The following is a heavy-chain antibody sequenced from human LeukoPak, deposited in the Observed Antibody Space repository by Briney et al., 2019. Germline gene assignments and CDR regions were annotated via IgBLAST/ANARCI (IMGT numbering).Heavy chain of an antibody. V-gene: IGHV4-34*01. J-gene: IGHJ6*03. Sequence: SETLSLTCAVYGGSFSGYYWSWIRQPPGKGLEWIGEINHSGSTNYNPSLKSRVTISVDTSKNQFSLKLSSVTAADTAVYYCARVGTGGYYYYYMVVWGKGTTVTVSS. D-gene: IGHD2-8*02. CDR3: ARVGTGGYYYYYMVV. CDR1: GGSFSGYY. CDR2: INHSGST.